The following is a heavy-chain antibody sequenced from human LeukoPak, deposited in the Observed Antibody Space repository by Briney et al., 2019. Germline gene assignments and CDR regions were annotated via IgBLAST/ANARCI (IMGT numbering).Heavy chain of an antibody. V-gene: IGHV4-4*02. Sequence: SGTLSLTCAVSGDSITSTHWWSWVRQPPGKGLEWIGQVYKSGTTNYTPSLKSRVTMSVDKSKNQFSLKLTSVTAADTAFYYCAREYDGRGYFDYWGQGTLVTVSP. CDR3: AREYDGRGYFDY. CDR1: GDSITSTHW. CDR2: VYKSGTT. J-gene: IGHJ4*02. D-gene: IGHD1-26*01.